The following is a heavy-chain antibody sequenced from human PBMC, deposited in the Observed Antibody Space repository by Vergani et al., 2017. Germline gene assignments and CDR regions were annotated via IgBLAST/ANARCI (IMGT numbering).Heavy chain of an antibody. CDR3: ARASLRALVGYYYYMDV. D-gene: IGHD3-16*02. CDR2: IFPSGNS. CDR1: GDSITNGGFS. J-gene: IGHJ6*03. V-gene: IGHV4-30-2*01. Sequence: QLQLQESGSGLVKPSQTLSLTCAVSGDSITNGGFSWNWIRQPPGKGPEWIGYIFPSGNSDYNPSLKNRVSISLDKSKNQFSLCVNSVTAAATAVYFCARASLRALVGYYYYMDVWGKGKTVVVSS.